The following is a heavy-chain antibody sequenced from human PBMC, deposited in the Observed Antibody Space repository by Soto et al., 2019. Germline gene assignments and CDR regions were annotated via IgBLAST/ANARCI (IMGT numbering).Heavy chain of an antibody. CDR3: AKSPSYYGDFDY. Sequence: EVQLVESGGGLVQPGRSLRLSCAASGFTFDDYAMHWVRQAPGKGLEWVSGISWNSGSIGYADSVKGRFTISRDNAKNSLDLQMNSLRAEDTALYYCAKSPSYYGDFDYWGQGTLVTVAS. J-gene: IGHJ4*02. CDR2: ISWNSGSI. D-gene: IGHD4-17*01. CDR1: GFTFDDYA. V-gene: IGHV3-9*01.